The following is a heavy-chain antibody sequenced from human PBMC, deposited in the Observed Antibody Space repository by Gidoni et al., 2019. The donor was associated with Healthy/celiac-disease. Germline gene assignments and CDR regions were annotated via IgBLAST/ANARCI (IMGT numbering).Heavy chain of an antibody. D-gene: IGHD3-16*02. J-gene: IGHJ3*02. CDR1: GFTFSSYA. CDR2: ISYDGSNK. CDR3: ASGGVIVPDAFDI. Sequence: QVQLVESGGGVVQPGRSLRLSCAASGFTFSSYAMHWVRQAPGKGLEWVAVISYDGSNKYYADSVKGRFTISRDNSKNTLYLQMNSRRAEDTAVYYCASGGVIVPDAFDIWGQGTMVTVSS. V-gene: IGHV3-30*01.